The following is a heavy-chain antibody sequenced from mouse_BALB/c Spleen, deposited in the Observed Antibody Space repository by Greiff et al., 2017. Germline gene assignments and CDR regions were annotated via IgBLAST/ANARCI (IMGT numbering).Heavy chain of an antibody. CDR3: ARRIPLHYYGSEGAMDY. Sequence: EVQRVESGAELVKPGASVKLSCTASGFNIKDTYMHWVKQRPEQGLEWIGRIDPANGNTKYDPKFQGKATITADTSSNTAYLQLSSLTSEDTAVYYCARRIPLHYYGSEGAMDYWGQGTSVTVSS. CDR2: IDPANGNT. D-gene: IGHD1-1*01. CDR1: GFNIKDTY. J-gene: IGHJ4*01. V-gene: IGHV14-3*02.